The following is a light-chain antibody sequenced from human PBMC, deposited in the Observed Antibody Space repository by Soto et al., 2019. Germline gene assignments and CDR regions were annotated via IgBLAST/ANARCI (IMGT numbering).Light chain of an antibody. CDR2: DAS. CDR3: QQYDKYST. CDR1: QSISVS. Sequence: DIQMTQCPSTLSASVGDRVTITCRASQSISVSLAWYQQKPGKAPRLLIYDASTLQGGVPSRLSGRGSGTEFPLTVTSLPPEDFASYFCQQYDKYSTFGHGTKVDIK. V-gene: IGKV1-5*01. J-gene: IGKJ1*01.